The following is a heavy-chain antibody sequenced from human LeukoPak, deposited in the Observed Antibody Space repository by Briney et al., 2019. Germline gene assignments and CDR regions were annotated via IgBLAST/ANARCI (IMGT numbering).Heavy chain of an antibody. D-gene: IGHD2-2*01. Sequence: GGSLRLSCAGSGFTFNNYGMHWVRQAPGKGLEWVAVMSFDGSNKYYADSVKGRFTISRDNSRNTLYLQMNSLRVEDTAVYYCTSICSSSSCYLDYWGQGTLVTVSS. CDR3: TSICSSSSCYLDY. J-gene: IGHJ4*02. CDR1: GFTFNNYG. V-gene: IGHV3-30*03. CDR2: MSFDGSNK.